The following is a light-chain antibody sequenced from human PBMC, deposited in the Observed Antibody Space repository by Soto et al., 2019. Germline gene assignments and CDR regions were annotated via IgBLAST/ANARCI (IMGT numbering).Light chain of an antibody. V-gene: IGKV3-15*01. Sequence: EIVMTQSPATLSVSPGERATLSCRASQSVSSNLAWYQQKPGQAPRLLIYGASARATGIPARFSGSGSGTEFTLNISSLQSEDSAVYYCQQYNNWRTFGQGTKLEIK. CDR2: GAS. CDR1: QSVSSN. CDR3: QQYNNWRT. J-gene: IGKJ2*02.